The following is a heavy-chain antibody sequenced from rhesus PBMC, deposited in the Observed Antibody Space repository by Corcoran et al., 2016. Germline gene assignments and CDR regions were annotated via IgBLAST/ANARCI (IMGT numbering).Heavy chain of an antibody. CDR1: GGSIRSDYYY. V-gene: IGHV4-122*02. CDR2: ITSSGST. J-gene: IGHJ4*01. Sequence: QVQLQESGPGLVKPSETLSLTCAVSGGSIRSDYYYWSLIRQSPGKGLEWIGYITSSGSTSYSPSLKGRVSISTDTSKNQFSLKLSSVTAADTAVYYCTRASTYTYSSDYWGQGVLVTVST. D-gene: IGHD5-12*01. CDR3: TRASTYTYSSDY.